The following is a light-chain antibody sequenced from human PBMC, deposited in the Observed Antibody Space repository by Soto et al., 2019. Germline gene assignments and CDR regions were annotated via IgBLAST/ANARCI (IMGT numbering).Light chain of an antibody. Sequence: EIVLTQSPVTLSLSPGERATLSCRASESVNSAYLAWYQHRPAQAPRLLIYGASSRATGVPDRFSGSGSGTEFTLTITRLEPADFALYYCQQYAASPFTFGPGTKVDAK. J-gene: IGKJ3*01. CDR3: QQYAASPFT. V-gene: IGKV3-20*01. CDR2: GAS. CDR1: ESVNSAY.